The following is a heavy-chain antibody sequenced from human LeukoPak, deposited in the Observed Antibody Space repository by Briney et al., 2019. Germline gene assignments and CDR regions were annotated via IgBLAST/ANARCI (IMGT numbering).Heavy chain of an antibody. J-gene: IGHJ5*02. V-gene: IGHV1-8*01. CDR2: VSPKTGRT. CDR3: ARESERNDGWFDP. CDR1: GYTFRIHD. Sequence: ASVLVSCEASGYTFRIHDINWVRQAPGQGLEWMGWVSPKTGRTGYAQKFQGRVYMTTNASLSTAYMELSSLRSDDTAVYFCARESERNDGWFDPWGQGTLVTVSS. D-gene: IGHD1-1*01.